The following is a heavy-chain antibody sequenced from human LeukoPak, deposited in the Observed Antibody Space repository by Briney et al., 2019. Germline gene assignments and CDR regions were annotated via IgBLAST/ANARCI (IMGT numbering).Heavy chain of an antibody. V-gene: IGHV3-23*01. J-gene: IGHJ4*02. CDR2: ISNDGAT. CDR1: GFTVNAYA. CDR3: AKRHRTVPGDYYDY. Sequence: GGSLRLPCAASGFTVNAYAMTWVRQAPGKGLEWVSSISNDGATYYADSVKGRFTISRDNSKDTVYLQVNNLRADDTAVYFCAKRHRTVPGDYYDYWGQGTLVTVSS. D-gene: IGHD6-19*01.